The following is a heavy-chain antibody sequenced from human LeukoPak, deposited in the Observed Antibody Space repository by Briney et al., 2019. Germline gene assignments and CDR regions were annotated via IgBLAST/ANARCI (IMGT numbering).Heavy chain of an antibody. D-gene: IGHD6-6*01. J-gene: IGHJ5*02. CDR1: GGSIRSYY. Sequence: SETLSLTCTVSGGSIRSYYWTWIRQPPGKGLEWVGYIYVDGSTNYSPSLKTRVTISVDTSKNQFSLKLSSVTAADTAVYYCARRYSSSSAHYNWFDPWGQGTLVTVSS. V-gene: IGHV4-59*12. CDR2: IYVDGST. CDR3: ARRYSSSSAHYNWFDP.